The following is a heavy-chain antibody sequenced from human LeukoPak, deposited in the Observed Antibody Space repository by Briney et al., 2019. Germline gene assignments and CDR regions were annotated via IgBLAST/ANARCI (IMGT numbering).Heavy chain of an antibody. Sequence: SETLSLTCTVSGGSISSYYWSWIRQPPGKGLERIGYIYYSGSTNYNPSLKSRVTISVDTSKNQFSLKLSSVTAADTAVYYCARHSPYSSGWPGGDAFDIWGQGTMVTVSS. D-gene: IGHD6-19*01. CDR3: ARHSPYSSGWPGGDAFDI. V-gene: IGHV4-59*08. CDR2: IYYSGST. J-gene: IGHJ3*02. CDR1: GGSISSYY.